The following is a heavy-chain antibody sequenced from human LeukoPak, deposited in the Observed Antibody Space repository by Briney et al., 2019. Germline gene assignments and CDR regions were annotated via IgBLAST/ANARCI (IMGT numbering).Heavy chain of an antibody. CDR1: GYTFTNNY. Sequence: ASVKVSCKASGYTFTNNYMHWVRQAAGQGLEWMGIINPSGGSTNYAQKFQGRVTMTRDTSTSTVYMELSSLRSEDTAVYYCARAVGIVVVVVATLDYWGQGTLVTVSP. CDR2: INPSGGST. D-gene: IGHD2-15*01. CDR3: ARAVGIVVVVVATLDY. V-gene: IGHV1-46*01. J-gene: IGHJ4*02.